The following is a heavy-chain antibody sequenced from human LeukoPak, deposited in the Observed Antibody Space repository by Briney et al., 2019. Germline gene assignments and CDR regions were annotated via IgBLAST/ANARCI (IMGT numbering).Heavy chain of an antibody. V-gene: IGHV1-18*04. CDR2: ISAYNGNT. J-gene: IGHJ5*02. CDR3: ARSKGGDIVVVVAAGGPFDP. D-gene: IGHD2-15*01. CDR1: GYTFTGYY. Sequence: GASVKVSCKASGYTFTGYYMHWVRQAPGQGLEWMGWISAYNGNTNYAQKLQGRVTMTTDTSTSTAYMELRSLRSDDTAVYYCARSKGGDIVVVVAAGGPFDPWGQGTLVTVSS.